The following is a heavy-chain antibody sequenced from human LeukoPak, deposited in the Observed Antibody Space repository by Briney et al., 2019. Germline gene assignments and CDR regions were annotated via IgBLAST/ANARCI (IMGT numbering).Heavy chain of an antibody. CDR2: IRNKADGYTT. CDR1: GFTFSDHY. D-gene: IGHD5-18*01. CDR3: AALSRYSYGNDY. J-gene: IGHJ4*02. V-gene: IGHV3-72*01. Sequence: TGGSLRLSCAASGFTFSDHYMDWVRQAPGKGLEWVGRIRNKADGYTTEYAPSVKGGFTVSRDDSKNSLYLQMSSLKNEDTAVYYCAALSRYSYGNDYWGQGTLVTVSS.